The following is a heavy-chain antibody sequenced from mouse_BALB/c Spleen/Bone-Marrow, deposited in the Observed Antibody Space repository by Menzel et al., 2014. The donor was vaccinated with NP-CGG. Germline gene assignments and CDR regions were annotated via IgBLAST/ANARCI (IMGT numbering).Heavy chain of an antibody. Sequence: QVQLQQSGAELVKPGASVKLSCKASGYTFTSLDINWVRQRPEQGLEWIGWISPGDGSIKYNEKFKGKATLTTDKSSSTAYMQLSRLTSEDSAVYFCARSGYAFDYWGQGTTLTVSS. CDR1: GYTFTSLD. CDR3: ARSGYAFDY. D-gene: IGHD2-2*01. CDR2: ISPGDGSI. J-gene: IGHJ2*01. V-gene: IGHV1S56*01.